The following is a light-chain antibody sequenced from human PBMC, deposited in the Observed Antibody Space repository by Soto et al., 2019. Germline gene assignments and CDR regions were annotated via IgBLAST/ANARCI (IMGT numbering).Light chain of an antibody. V-gene: IGKV1-39*01. CDR2: AAS. CDR3: QQSYTTPRT. J-gene: IGKJ2*01. CDR1: QSINSY. Sequence: DIHMTQSPSSLSASVGDRVTITCRASQSINSYLNWYQQKPGKAPKLLIYAASNLQSGVPSRFSGSGSGTDFTLTISSLQPEDFATYYCQQSYTTPRTFGQGTKVDIK.